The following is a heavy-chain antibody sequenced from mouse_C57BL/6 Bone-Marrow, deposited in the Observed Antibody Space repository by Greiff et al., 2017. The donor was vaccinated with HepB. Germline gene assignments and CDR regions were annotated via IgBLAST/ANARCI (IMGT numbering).Heavy chain of an antibody. CDR3: ARSGDYDQTAWFDY. CDR2: IYPRSGNT. J-gene: IGHJ3*01. V-gene: IGHV1-81*01. CDR1: GYTFTSYG. D-gene: IGHD2-4*01. Sequence: LVESGAELARPGASVKLSCKASGYTFTSYGISWVKQRTGQGLEWIGEIYPRSGNTYYNEKFKGKATLTADKSSSTAYMELRSLTSEDSAVYFCARSGDYDQTAWFDYWGQGTLVTVSA.